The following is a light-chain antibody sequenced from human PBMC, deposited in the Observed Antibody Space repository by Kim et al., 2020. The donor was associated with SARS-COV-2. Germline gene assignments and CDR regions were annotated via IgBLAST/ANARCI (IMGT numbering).Light chain of an antibody. CDR2: AAS. CDR3: QQSYNTPLT. V-gene: IGKV1-39*01. CDR1: QSVSSN. J-gene: IGKJ4*01. Sequence: DIQMTQSPSSLSASVGDRVTITCRASQSVSSNLNWYQQKPGKAPNLLIYAASSLEGGVPSRFSGSGSGTDFTLTISSLQPEDFATYYCQQSYNTPLTFGGGTKREI.